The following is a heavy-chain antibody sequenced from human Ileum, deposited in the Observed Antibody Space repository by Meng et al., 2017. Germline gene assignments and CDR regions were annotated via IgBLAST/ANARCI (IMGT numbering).Heavy chain of an antibody. CDR3: ATNKNKKIDY. CDR1: GDSISSSNW. J-gene: IGHJ4*02. D-gene: IGHD2/OR15-2a*01. V-gene: IGHV4-4*02. Sequence: QVHLQGSGPGLVEPSGTLYLTCSVSGDSISSSNWWNWVRQPPGKGLEWIGEIFHTGSTNYNPSLKSRVTISADKSKNQFSLNLSSVTAADTAVYYCATNKNKKIDYWGQGTLVTVSS. CDR2: IFHTGST.